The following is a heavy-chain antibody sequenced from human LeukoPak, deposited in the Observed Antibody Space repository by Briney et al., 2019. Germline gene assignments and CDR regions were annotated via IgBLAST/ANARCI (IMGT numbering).Heavy chain of an antibody. CDR3: ARAKGSIAARLGWFDP. J-gene: IGHJ5*02. D-gene: IGHD6-6*01. CDR1: GFTFSSYA. Sequence: PGGSLRLSCAASGFTFSSYAMHWVRQAPGKGLEYVSAIGSNGGSTYYANSVKGRFTISRDNSKNTLYLQMGSLRAEDMAVYYCARAKGSIAARLGWFDPWGQGTLVTVSS. CDR2: IGSNGGST. V-gene: IGHV3-64*01.